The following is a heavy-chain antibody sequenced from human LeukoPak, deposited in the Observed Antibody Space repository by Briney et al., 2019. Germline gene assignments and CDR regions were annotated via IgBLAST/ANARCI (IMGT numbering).Heavy chain of an antibody. CDR2: IIPIFGIA. CDR1: GGTFSSCA. J-gene: IGHJ6*02. D-gene: IGHD4-17*01. Sequence: SVKVSCKASGGTFSSCAISWVRQAPGQGLEWMGRIIPIFGIANYAQKFQGRVTITADKSTSTAYMELSSLRSEDTAVYYCATQVTTVPEKVNFRNWGYGMDVWGQGTTVTVSS. CDR3: ATQVTTVPEKVNFRNWGYGMDV. V-gene: IGHV1-69*04.